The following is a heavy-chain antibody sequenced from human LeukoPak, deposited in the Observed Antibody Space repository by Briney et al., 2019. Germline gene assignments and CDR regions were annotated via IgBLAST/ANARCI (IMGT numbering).Heavy chain of an antibody. Sequence: GGSLRLSCVDSGFTITNARISWVRQAPGKGLEWIGRIKSKTDGETTNYAEPVRGRITISRDDSKSAVYLQMNSLKIEDTAVYYCTTDLGTYYHGSQRLIPIDYWGQGTLVTVSS. D-gene: IGHD3-10*01. CDR3: TTDLGTYYHGSQRLIPIDY. CDR1: GFTITNAR. V-gene: IGHV3-15*01. J-gene: IGHJ4*02. CDR2: IKSKTDGETT.